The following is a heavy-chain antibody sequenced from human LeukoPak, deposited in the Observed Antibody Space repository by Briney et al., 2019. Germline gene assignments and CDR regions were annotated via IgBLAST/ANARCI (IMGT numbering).Heavy chain of an antibody. CDR2: INHSGST. CDR1: GGSISGYY. Sequence: PSETLSLTCAVYGGSISGYYWSWIRQPPGKGLEWIGEINHSGSTNYNPSLKSRVTVSVDTSKNQFSLKLSSVTAADTAVYYCARDGYTREYGYNWFDPWGQGTLVTVSS. D-gene: IGHD5-18*01. J-gene: IGHJ5*02. V-gene: IGHV4-34*01. CDR3: ARDGYTREYGYNWFDP.